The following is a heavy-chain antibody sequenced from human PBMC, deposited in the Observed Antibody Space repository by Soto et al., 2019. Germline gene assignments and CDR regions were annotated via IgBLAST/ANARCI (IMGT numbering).Heavy chain of an antibody. V-gene: IGHV1-46*01. D-gene: IGHD1-26*01. Sequence: QVQLVQSGAEVRKPGASVKVSCKTSGYTFSSYNVHWVRQAPGQGLEWLGIIKPSGGQTRAAQKFQGRITMTRDTSTSTVYLELTRLRSEDTAVYYCATGATVADWVQGTLVIVSS. CDR3: ATGATVAD. CDR2: IKPSGGQT. CDR1: GYTFSSYN. J-gene: IGHJ4*02.